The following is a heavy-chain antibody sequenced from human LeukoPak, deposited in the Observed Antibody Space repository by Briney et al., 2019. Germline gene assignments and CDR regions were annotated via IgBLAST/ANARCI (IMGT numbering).Heavy chain of an antibody. Sequence: YIYYSGSTNYNPSLKSRVTISVDTSKNQFSLKLSSVTAADTAVYYCASSSMVRGVLHAFDIWGQGTMVTVSS. CDR3: ASSSMVRGVLHAFDI. J-gene: IGHJ3*02. V-gene: IGHV4-59*01. CDR2: IYYSGST. D-gene: IGHD3-10*01.